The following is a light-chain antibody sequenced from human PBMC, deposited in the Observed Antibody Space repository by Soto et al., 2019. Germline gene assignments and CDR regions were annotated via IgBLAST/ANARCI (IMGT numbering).Light chain of an antibody. J-gene: IGLJ2*01. Sequence: QPVLTQPASVSGSPGQSITISCAGTSSDVGGYNYVSWYQQHPGKVPRLIISDVNKRPSGVSDRFSGSKSGNTASLTISGLQAEDEADYYRAAFTRSVTVVFGGGTKLTAL. CDR1: SSDVGGYNY. V-gene: IGLV2-14*03. CDR3: AAFTRSVTVV. CDR2: DVN.